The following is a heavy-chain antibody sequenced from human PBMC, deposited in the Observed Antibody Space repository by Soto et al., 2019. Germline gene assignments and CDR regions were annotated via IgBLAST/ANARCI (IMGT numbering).Heavy chain of an antibody. D-gene: IGHD3-3*01. V-gene: IGHV3-23*01. Sequence: GGSLRLSCAASGFTFSSYAMSWVRQAPGKGLEWVSAISGSGGSTYYADSVKGRFTISRDNSKNTLYLQMNSLRAEDTAVYYCAKDLSTYYDFWSGYTDHPYFDYWGQGTLVTVSS. J-gene: IGHJ4*02. CDR2: ISGSGGST. CDR1: GFTFSSYA. CDR3: AKDLSTYYDFWSGYTDHPYFDY.